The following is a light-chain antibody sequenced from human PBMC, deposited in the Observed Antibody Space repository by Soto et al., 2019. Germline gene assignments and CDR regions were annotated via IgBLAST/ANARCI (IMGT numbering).Light chain of an antibody. V-gene: IGLV2-14*01. CDR3: SSYTDISLYV. CDR2: EVS. J-gene: IGLJ1*01. Sequence: QSALTQPASVSGSPGQSITISCTGTSSDVGNYNYVSWYQQHPGKAPKVLIYEVSNRPSGVSFRFSGSKSGNTASLTISGLQAEDEADYYCSSYTDISLYVFGSGTKLTVL. CDR1: SSDVGNYNY.